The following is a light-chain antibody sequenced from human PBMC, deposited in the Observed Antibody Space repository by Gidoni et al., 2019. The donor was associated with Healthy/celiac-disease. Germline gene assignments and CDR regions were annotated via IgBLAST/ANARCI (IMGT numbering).Light chain of an antibody. J-gene: IGKJ2*01. CDR2: KAS. Sequence: DIQMTQSPSTLSASVGDRVTITCRASQSISSWLDWYQQKPGKAPKLLIYKASSLESGVPSRFSGSGSGTEFTLTSSSLQPDDFATYYCQQYNSYPMYTFGQGTKLEIK. V-gene: IGKV1-5*03. CDR1: QSISSW. CDR3: QQYNSYPMYT.